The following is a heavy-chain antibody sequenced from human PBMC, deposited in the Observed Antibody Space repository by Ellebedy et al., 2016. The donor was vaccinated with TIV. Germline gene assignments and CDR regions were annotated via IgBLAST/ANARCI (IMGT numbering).Heavy chain of an antibody. Sequence: SETLSLTXEVDIPSFSGYTWAWVRQPPGKGLEWIGDVHHRGGTRYISSLKGRVTISLDTSRKEFSLYITSVTAADTALYFCAKGSMVRGLAGWGQGTLVLVSS. CDR2: VHHRGGT. CDR3: AKGSMVRGLAG. D-gene: IGHD3-10*01. V-gene: IGHV4-34*01. CDR1: IPSFSGYT. J-gene: IGHJ4*02.